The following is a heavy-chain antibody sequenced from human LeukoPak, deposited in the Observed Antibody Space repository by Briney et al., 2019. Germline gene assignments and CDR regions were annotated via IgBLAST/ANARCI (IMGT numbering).Heavy chain of an antibody. CDR3: ARALAGAAAGTPGAFDI. Sequence: GGSLRLSCAASGFTFSSYEMNWVRQAPGKGLEWVSYIRSSGSTIYYADSVKGRFTISRDNAKNSLYLQMNSLRAEDTAVYYCARALAGAAAGTPGAFDIWGQGTMVTVS. V-gene: IGHV3-48*03. D-gene: IGHD6-13*01. J-gene: IGHJ3*02. CDR2: IRSSGSTI. CDR1: GFTFSSYE.